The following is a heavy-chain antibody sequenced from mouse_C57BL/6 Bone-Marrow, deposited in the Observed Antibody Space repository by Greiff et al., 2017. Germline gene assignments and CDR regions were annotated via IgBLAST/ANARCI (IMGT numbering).Heavy chain of an antibody. J-gene: IGHJ4*01. CDR1: GYTFTSYW. CDR2: IDPSDSYT. CDR3: AIDPMKG. V-gene: IGHV1-50*01. Sequence: VQLQQSGAELVKPGASVKLSCKASGYTFTSYWMQWVKQRPGQGLEWIGEIDPSDSYTNYNQKFKGKATLTVDKSSSTAYMQLSSLTSEDSAVYYCAIDPMKGWGQGTSVTVSS.